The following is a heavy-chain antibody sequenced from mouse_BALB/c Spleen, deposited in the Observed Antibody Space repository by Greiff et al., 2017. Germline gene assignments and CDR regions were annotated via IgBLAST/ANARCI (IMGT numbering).Heavy chain of an antibody. CDR2: ISYSGST. J-gene: IGHJ2*01. D-gene: IGHD4-1*01. CDR1: GYSITSDYA. CDR3: ARLGEDYFDY. V-gene: IGHV3-2*02. Sequence: EVKLVESGPGLVKPSQSLSLTCTVTGYSITSDYAWNWIRQFPGNQLEWMGYISYSGSTSYNPSLKSRISITRDTSKNQFFLQLNSVTTEDTATYYCARLGEDYFDYWGQGTTLTVSS.